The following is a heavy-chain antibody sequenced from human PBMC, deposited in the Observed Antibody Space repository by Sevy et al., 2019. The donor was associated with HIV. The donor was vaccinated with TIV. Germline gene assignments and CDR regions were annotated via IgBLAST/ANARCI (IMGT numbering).Heavy chain of an antibody. CDR2: IIPIFGTA. V-gene: IGHV1-69*06. CDR1: GGTFSSYA. J-gene: IGHJ3*02. D-gene: IGHD2-15*01. CDR3: ARSYCSGGSCYYGLDVGAFDI. Sequence: ASMKVSCKASGGTFSSYAISWVRQAPGQGLEWMGGIIPIFGTANYAQKFQGRVTITADKTTSTAYMELGSLRSGNTSVYYCARSYCSGGSCYYGLDVGAFDIWGQGTMVTVSS.